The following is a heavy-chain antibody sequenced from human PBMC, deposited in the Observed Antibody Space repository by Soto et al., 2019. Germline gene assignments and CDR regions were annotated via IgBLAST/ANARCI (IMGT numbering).Heavy chain of an antibody. D-gene: IGHD3-10*01. CDR1: GFTFSSYA. CDR3: VHYYGSGSYYTPRDY. J-gene: IGHJ4*02. CDR2: ISGSGGST. V-gene: IGHV3-23*01. Sequence: GESLKISCAASGFTFSSYAMSWVRQAPGKGLEWVSAISGSGGSTYYADSVKGRFTISRDNSKNTLYLQMNSLRAEDTAVYYCVHYYGSGSYYTPRDYWGQGTLVTVSS.